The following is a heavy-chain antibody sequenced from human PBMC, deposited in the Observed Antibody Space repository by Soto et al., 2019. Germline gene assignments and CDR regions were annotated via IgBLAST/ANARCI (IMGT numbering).Heavy chain of an antibody. V-gene: IGHV1-69*06. Sequence: QVQLVQSGGEVKKPGSSVKVSCKASGGTFNNYVVNWVRQAPGQGLEWMGGILPIFATANYAQKFQGRVTITADKSTSTAYMELTSLRSEDTAVYYCAGRCDSTTCLGHFDYWGQGTLFTVAS. CDR2: ILPIFATA. CDR1: GGTFNNYV. J-gene: IGHJ4*02. D-gene: IGHD2-2*01. CDR3: AGRCDSTTCLGHFDY.